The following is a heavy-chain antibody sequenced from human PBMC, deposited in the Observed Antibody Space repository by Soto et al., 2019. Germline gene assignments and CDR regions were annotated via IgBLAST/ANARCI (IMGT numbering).Heavy chain of an antibody. CDR2: ISSSGSPI. CDR3: VRSWGVYCSSTRCYSPWLDP. V-gene: IGHV3-48*03. CDR1: GFTFSSHE. Sequence: EVQLVESGGGLVQPGGSLRLSCVASGFTFSSHEMNWVRQAPGKGLELVSYISSSGSPIDYADSVRGRFTSSRDNAKNSVILQMNSLRVEDTAVYYCVRSWGVYCSSTRCYSPWLDPWGQGTLVTVSS. D-gene: IGHD2-2*02. J-gene: IGHJ5*02.